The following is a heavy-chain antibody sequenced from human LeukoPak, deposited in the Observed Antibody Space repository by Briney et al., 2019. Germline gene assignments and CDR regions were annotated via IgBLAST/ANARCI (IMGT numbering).Heavy chain of an antibody. CDR2: IKPSGGST. CDR1: GYAFTSYY. J-gene: IGHJ6*04. Sequence: ASVKVSCKASGYAFTSYYMHWVRQAPGQGLEWMGIIKPSGGSTSYAQKFQGRVTMTRDTSTSTVYMELSSLRSEDTAVYYCARDLDCSGGSCYTRSYYYYGMDVWGKGTTVTVSS. CDR3: ARDLDCSGGSCYTRSYYYYGMDV. D-gene: IGHD2-15*01. V-gene: IGHV1-46*01.